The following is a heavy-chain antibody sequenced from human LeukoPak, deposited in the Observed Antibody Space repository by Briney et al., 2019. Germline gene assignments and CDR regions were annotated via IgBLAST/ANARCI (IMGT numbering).Heavy chain of an antibody. J-gene: IGHJ5*02. CDR2: INPSGGST. Sequence: ASVKVSCTASRYTFTSYYMHWVRQAPGQGLEWMGIINPSGGSTSYAQKFQGRVTMTRDTSTSTVYMELSSLRSEDTAVYYCARDVINGARFDPWGQGTLVTVSS. CDR1: RYTFTSYY. CDR3: ARDVINGARFDP. V-gene: IGHV1-46*01. D-gene: IGHD2-21*01.